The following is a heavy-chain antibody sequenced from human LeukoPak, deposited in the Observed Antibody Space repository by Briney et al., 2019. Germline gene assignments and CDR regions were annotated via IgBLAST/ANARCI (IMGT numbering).Heavy chain of an antibody. CDR2: IYNGDNT. Sequence: GGSLRLSCAASGFTVSSNYMTWVRQAPGKGLEWVSVIYNGDNTNYADSVKGRFTISRDSSKNTRFLQMNSLRAEDTAVYYCARASQWLAFDYWGQGTLVTVSS. CDR3: ARASQWLAFDY. J-gene: IGHJ4*02. D-gene: IGHD6-19*01. CDR1: GFTVSSNY. V-gene: IGHV3-66*01.